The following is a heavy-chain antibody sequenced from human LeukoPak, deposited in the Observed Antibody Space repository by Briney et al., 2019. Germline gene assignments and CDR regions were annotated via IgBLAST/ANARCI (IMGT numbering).Heavy chain of an antibody. V-gene: IGHV3-23*01. J-gene: IGHJ3*02. D-gene: IGHD2-15*01. Sequence: GGSLTLSCAAAGFTFSSYAMSWVRQAPGKGLEWVSAISGSGGSTYYADSVKGRFTISRDNSKNTLYLQMNSLRAEDTAVYYCAKDSGLGYCSGGSCLPDAFDIWGQGTMVTVSS. CDR2: ISGSGGST. CDR1: GFTFSSYA. CDR3: AKDSGLGYCSGGSCLPDAFDI.